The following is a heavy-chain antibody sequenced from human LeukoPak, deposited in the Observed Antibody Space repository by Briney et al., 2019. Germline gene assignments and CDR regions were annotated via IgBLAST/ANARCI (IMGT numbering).Heavy chain of an antibody. CDR1: GFIFTNAW. Sequence: GGSLRLSCSTSGFIFTNAWMSWVRQAPGKGLEWVAVISYDGSNKYYADSVKGRFTISRDNSKNTLYLQMNSLRAEDTAVYYCASYDYVWGSYRYTGAPNFDYWGQGTLVTVSS. V-gene: IGHV3-30*03. CDR2: ISYDGSNK. CDR3: ASYDYVWGSYRYTGAPNFDY. D-gene: IGHD3-16*02. J-gene: IGHJ4*02.